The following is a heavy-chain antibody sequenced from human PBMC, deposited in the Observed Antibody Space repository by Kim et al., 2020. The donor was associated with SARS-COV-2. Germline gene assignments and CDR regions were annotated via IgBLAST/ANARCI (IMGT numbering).Heavy chain of an antibody. CDR1: GGSISSYY. Sequence: SETLSLTCTVSGGSISSYYWSWIRQPPGKGLEWIGYIYYSGSTNYNPSLKSRVTISVDTSKNQFSLKLSSVTAADTAVYYCARVWGVNWFDPWGQGTLVTVSS. CDR2: IYYSGST. J-gene: IGHJ5*02. V-gene: IGHV4-59*13. CDR3: ARVWGVNWFDP. D-gene: IGHD3-10*01.